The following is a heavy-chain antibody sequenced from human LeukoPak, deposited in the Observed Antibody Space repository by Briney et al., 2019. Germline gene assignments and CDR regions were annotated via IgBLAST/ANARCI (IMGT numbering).Heavy chain of an antibody. J-gene: IGHJ6*02. CDR2: IIPILGIA. CDR3: ATVSDFGVVSSGYYYGMDV. V-gene: IGHV1-69*04. Sequence: SVKVSCQASGGTFSSYAISWVRQAPGQGLEWMGRIIPILGIANYAQKLQGRVTITADKSTSTAYMELSSLRSEDTAVYYCATVSDFGVVSSGYYYGMDVWGQGTTVTVSS. CDR1: GGTFSSYA. D-gene: IGHD3-3*01.